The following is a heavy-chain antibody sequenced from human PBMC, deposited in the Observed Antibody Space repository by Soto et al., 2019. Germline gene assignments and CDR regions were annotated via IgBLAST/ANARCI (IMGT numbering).Heavy chain of an antibody. V-gene: IGHV6-1*01. CDR2: TYYRSRWYN. J-gene: IGHJ6*03. D-gene: IGHD1-7*01. Sequence: PSQTLSLTCAISGDSVSSNSAAWNWIRLSPSRGLEWLARTYYRSRWYNDYAVSVGSRITVNPDTSKKQFSLQLTSVTPEDTAVYYCAGTTSHQWYYMDVWGKGTTVTVSS. CDR1: GDSVSSNSAA. CDR3: AGTTSHQWYYMDV.